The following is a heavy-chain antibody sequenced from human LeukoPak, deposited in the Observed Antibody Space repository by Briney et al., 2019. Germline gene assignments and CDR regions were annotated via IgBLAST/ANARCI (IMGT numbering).Heavy chain of an antibody. CDR3: ARASYCSGGSCYSDY. J-gene: IGHJ4*02. CDR1: GYTFTSYY. CDR2: INPSGGST. V-gene: IGHV1-46*01. D-gene: IGHD2-15*01. Sequence: GASVKVSCKASGYTFTSYYMHWVRQAPGQGLEWMGIINPSGGSTSYAQKFQGRVTMTRDTSTSTVYMELSSLRSEDTAVYCCARASYCSGGSCYSDYWGQGTLVTVSS.